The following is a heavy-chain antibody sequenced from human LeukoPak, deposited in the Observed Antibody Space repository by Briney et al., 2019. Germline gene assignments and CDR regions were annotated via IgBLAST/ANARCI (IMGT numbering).Heavy chain of an antibody. D-gene: IGHD4-11*01. CDR1: GGSFSGYY. CDR2: INHSGST. V-gene: IGHV4-34*01. Sequence: PSETLSLTCAVYGGSFSGYYWSWIRQPPGKGLEWIGEINHSGSTNYNPSLKSRVTISVDTSKNQFSLKLSSVTAADTAVYYCARDRTVTTGWFDPWGQGTLVTVSS. CDR3: ARDRTVTTGWFDP. J-gene: IGHJ5*02.